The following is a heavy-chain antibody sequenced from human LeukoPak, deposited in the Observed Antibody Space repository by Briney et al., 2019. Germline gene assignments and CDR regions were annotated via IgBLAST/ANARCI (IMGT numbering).Heavy chain of an antibody. CDR3: AKVATPSSSRRLTGPGYFQH. J-gene: IGHJ1*01. Sequence: GGSLRLSCAASGFRFDEYAMHWVRQAPGKGLEWVSGFSSQSGEKAYADSVKGRFTISRDNSKNTLYLQMNSLRAEDTAVYYCAKVATPSSSRRLTGPGYFQHWGQGTLVTVSS. V-gene: IGHV3-9*01. CDR2: FSSQSGEK. D-gene: IGHD6-13*01. CDR1: GFRFDEYA.